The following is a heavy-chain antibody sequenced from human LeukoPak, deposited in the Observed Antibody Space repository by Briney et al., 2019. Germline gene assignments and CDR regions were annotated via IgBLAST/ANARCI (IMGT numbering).Heavy chain of an antibody. V-gene: IGHV1-58*02. D-gene: IGHD4-17*01. J-gene: IGHJ3*02. CDR2: IVVGSGNT. Sequence: VASVKVSCKASGFTFTSSAMQWVRQARGQRLEWIGWIVVGSGNTNYAQKFQERVTITRNMSTSTAYMELSSLRSEDTAVYYCAAIDPLTYGDYASSAFDIWGQGTMVTVSS. CDR3: AAIDPLTYGDYASSAFDI. CDR1: GFTFTSSA.